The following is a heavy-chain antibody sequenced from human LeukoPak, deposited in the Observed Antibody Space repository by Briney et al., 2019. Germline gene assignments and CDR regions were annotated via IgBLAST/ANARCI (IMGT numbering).Heavy chain of an antibody. Sequence: KPSETLSLTCTVSVGSISSYFWSWIRQPPGKGLEWIGYVYYSGATNYNPYLKSRVTISVDTSKNQFSLKLVSLSAGVTAVDFCARDFYLDGYPYFDYWGQGALVTVSS. CDR3: ARDFYLDGYPYFDY. CDR1: VGSISSYF. V-gene: IGHV4-59*01. D-gene: IGHD5-24*01. J-gene: IGHJ4*02. CDR2: VYYSGAT.